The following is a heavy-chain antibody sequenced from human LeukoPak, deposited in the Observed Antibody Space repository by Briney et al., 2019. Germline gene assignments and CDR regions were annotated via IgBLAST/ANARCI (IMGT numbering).Heavy chain of an antibody. CDR1: GFTFSGSA. V-gene: IGHV3-73*01. CDR2: IRSKANSYAT. J-gene: IGHJ6*03. Sequence: PGGSLRLSCAASGFTFSGSAMHWVRQASGKGLEWVGRIRSKANSYATAYAASVKGRFTISRDDSKNTAYLQMNSLKTEDTAVYYCTRHGAGASYYYYYMDLGSKGTTVTVSS. CDR3: TRHGAGASYYYYYMDL. D-gene: IGHD6-19*01.